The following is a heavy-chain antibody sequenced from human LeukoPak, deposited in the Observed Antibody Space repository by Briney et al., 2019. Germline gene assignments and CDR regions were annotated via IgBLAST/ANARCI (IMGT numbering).Heavy chain of an antibody. J-gene: IGHJ4*02. V-gene: IGHV3-48*02. Sequence: QSGWSLRLSCAASGFTFSSYGMSWVRQAPGKALEWVSYIRSSSSIMYYADSVKGRFTISRDNAKSSLYLQMSSLRDEDTAVYYCARARGYNHGPQDYYFDYWGQGTLVTVSS. CDR3: ARARGYNHGPQDYYFDY. CDR1: GFTFSSYG. CDR2: IRSSSSIM. D-gene: IGHD5-18*01.